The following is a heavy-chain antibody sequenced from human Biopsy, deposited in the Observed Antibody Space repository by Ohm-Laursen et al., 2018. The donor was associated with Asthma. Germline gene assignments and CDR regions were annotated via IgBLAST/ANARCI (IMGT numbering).Heavy chain of an antibody. CDR2: IIPISLTP. V-gene: IGHV1-69*13. CDR1: RDIFSSYG. D-gene: IGHD2/OR15-2a*01. Sequence: SVKVSCKGSRDIFSSYGFSWVRQAPGQGLEWMGGIIPISLTPSYARRFRGRVTISADEYTRTAYVELSSLRSEDTAVYYCARDPSYFNPSVEGWHLWGQGTMVTVSS. J-gene: IGHJ3*01. CDR3: ARDPSYFNPSVEGWHL.